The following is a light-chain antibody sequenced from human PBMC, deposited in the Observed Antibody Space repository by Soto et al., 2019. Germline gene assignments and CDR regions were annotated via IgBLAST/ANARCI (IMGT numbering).Light chain of an antibody. J-gene: IGLJ2*01. CDR2: SDN. CDR3: AAWDDSLSGLV. CDR1: SSNIGSNT. Sequence: HSVLTQPPSASGTPGQRVTISCSGSSSNIGSNTVNWYQQLPGMAPKLLIYSDNQRPSGVPGRFSGSKSGTSASLAISGLQSEDEADYYCAAWDDSLSGLVFGGGTKLTVL. V-gene: IGLV1-44*01.